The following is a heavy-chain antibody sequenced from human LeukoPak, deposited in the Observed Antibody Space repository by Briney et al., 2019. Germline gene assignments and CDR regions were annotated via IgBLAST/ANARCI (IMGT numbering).Heavy chain of an antibody. Sequence: GGSLRLSCAASGFTVSSNYMSWVRQAPGKGLEWVPIIYSDGSTYYADSVKGRFTISRDNSKNTLYLQMNSLRAEDTAVYYCARYLYYYYYMDVWGKGTTVTISS. CDR2: IYSDGST. V-gene: IGHV3-53*01. CDR1: GFTVSSNY. J-gene: IGHJ6*03. CDR3: ARYLYYYYYMDV.